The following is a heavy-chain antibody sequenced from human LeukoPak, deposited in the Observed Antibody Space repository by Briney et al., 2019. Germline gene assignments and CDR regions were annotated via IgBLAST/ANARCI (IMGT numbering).Heavy chain of an antibody. D-gene: IGHD2-2*01. J-gene: IGHJ4*01. Sequence: VKVSCKASGGTFSSYAITWVRQPPGQGLEWMGRIIPILGIATYAQNFQGRVTITADKSTSTAYMELSSLRSEDTAVYYCARDLVVSCSSTSCSVAPSDFWGQGTLVIVSS. CDR2: IIPILGIA. V-gene: IGHV1-69*04. CDR1: GGTFSSYA. CDR3: ARDLVVSCSSTSCSVAPSDF.